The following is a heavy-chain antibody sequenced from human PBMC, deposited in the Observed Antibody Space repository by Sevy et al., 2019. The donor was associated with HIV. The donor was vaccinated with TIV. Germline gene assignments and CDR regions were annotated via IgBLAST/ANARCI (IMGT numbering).Heavy chain of an antibody. Sequence: GGSLRLSCAASGLSFSNAWMAWVRQAPGKGLEWVGRIRSETGGGTTDFAAFAKGKFTISREVPKNTLYLQMNSLKTEDTAVYYCAIDHRRDGMIVVPFEKWGLGTLVTVSS. CDR2: IRSETGGGTT. CDR1: GLSFSNAW. J-gene: IGHJ4*02. V-gene: IGHV3-15*01. D-gene: IGHD3-22*01. CDR3: AIDHRRDGMIVVPFEK.